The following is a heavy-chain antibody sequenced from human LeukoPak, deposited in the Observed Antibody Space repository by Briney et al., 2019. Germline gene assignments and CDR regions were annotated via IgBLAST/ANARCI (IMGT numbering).Heavy chain of an antibody. CDR1: GYTFTGYY. Sequence: ASVKVSCKASGYTFTGYYMHWVRQAPGQGLEWMGWINPNSGGTNYAQKFQGRVTMTRDTSISTAYMELSRLRSEDTAVYYCARDLGDIVVVPAAKTLAGWFDPWGQGTLVTVSS. J-gene: IGHJ5*02. CDR3: ARDLGDIVVVPAAKTLAGWFDP. CDR2: INPNSGGT. D-gene: IGHD2-2*01. V-gene: IGHV1-2*02.